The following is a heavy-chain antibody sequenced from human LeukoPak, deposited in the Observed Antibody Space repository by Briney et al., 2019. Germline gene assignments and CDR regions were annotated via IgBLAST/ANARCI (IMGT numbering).Heavy chain of an antibody. J-gene: IGHJ3*02. D-gene: IGHD3-22*01. Sequence: ASVKVSCKASGYTFTGYYMHWVRQAPGQGLEWMGWINPNSGGTNYAQKFQGRVTMTRDTSTSTAYMELRSLRSDDTAVYYCARRGPAFYDSSGYYYGAFDIWGQGTMVTVSS. V-gene: IGHV1-2*02. CDR3: ARRGPAFYDSSGYYYGAFDI. CDR1: GYTFTGYY. CDR2: INPNSGGT.